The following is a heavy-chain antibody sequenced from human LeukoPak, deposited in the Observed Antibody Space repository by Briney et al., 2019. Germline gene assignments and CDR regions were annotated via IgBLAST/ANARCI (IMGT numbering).Heavy chain of an antibody. V-gene: IGHV3-23*01. D-gene: IGHD1-14*01. CDR3: AKLSPRRDWFDP. CDR1: GFTFSSYA. Sequence: EGSLRLSCAASGFTFSSYAMSWVRQAPGKGLEWVSAISGSGGSTYYADSVKGRFTISRDNSKNALYLQMNSLRAEDTAVYYCAKLSPRRDWFDPWGQGTLVTVSS. CDR2: ISGSGGST. J-gene: IGHJ5*02.